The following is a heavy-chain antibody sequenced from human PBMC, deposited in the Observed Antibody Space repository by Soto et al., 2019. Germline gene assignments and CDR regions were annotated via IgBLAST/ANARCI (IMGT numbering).Heavy chain of an antibody. Sequence: QVQLVESGGGVVQPGRSLRLSCAASGFTFSSYGMHWVRQAPGKGLEWVAVIWYDGSNKYYADSVKGRFTISRDNSKNTLYLQMNSLRAEDTAVYYCARQHGVYYDSSGSEYFQHWGQGTLVTVSS. CDR3: ARQHGVYYDSSGSEYFQH. V-gene: IGHV3-33*01. CDR1: GFTFSSYG. CDR2: IWYDGSNK. J-gene: IGHJ1*01. D-gene: IGHD3-22*01.